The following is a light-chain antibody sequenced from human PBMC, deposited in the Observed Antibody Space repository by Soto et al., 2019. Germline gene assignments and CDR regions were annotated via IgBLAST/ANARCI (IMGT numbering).Light chain of an antibody. V-gene: IGKV3-20*01. CDR2: AAS. CDR3: QQYNNWPSMYT. CDR1: QTVTGSY. J-gene: IGKJ2*01. Sequence: ENVLTQSPGTLSLSPGERATLSCRASQTVTGSYLAWYQQKPGQTPNLLIYAASTRATGIPDRFSASGSGTDFTLTITRLEPEDFAVYYCQQYNNWPSMYTFGQGTKLEIK.